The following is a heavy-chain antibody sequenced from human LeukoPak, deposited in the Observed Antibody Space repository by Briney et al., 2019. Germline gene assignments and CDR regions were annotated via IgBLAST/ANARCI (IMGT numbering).Heavy chain of an antibody. V-gene: IGHV2-5*02. CDR2: IYWDDDK. CDR1: GFSLSTNGVG. Sequence: SGTTLVNPTQTLTLTCTFSGFSLSTNGVGVTWIRQPPAKALEWLALIYWDDDKRYSPSLEPRLTITKDTSKSQVVLTLTNVDPVDSATYYCAYRGDYKPTFDHWGQGTLVTVSS. D-gene: IGHD4-17*01. J-gene: IGHJ4*02. CDR3: AYRGDYKPTFDH.